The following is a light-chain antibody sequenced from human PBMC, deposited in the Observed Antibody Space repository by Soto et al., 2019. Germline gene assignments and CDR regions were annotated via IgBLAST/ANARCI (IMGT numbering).Light chain of an antibody. CDR3: SSYTSSTTPYV. Sequence: QSVLTQPASVSGSPGQSITISCTGTISDVGGYSYASWYQRHPGKAPKLMIFDVSNRPSGVSNRFSGSKSANTASLTISGLQAEDEADYFRSSYTSSTTPYVFGTGTKVTVL. CDR2: DVS. J-gene: IGLJ1*01. V-gene: IGLV2-14*03. CDR1: ISDVGGYSY.